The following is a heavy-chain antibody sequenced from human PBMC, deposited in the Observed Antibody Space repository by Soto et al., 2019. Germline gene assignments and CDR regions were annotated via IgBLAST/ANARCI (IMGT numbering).Heavy chain of an antibody. D-gene: IGHD6-19*01. CDR1: GFTFSSYD. Sequence: GGSLRLSCAASGFTFSSYDMHWVRQATGKGLEWVSAIGTAGDTYYPGSVKGRFTISRENAKNSLYLQMNSLRAEDTAVYYCARGRAGENFDYWGQGTLVTVSS. CDR2: IGTAGDT. V-gene: IGHV3-13*01. J-gene: IGHJ4*02. CDR3: ARGRAGENFDY.